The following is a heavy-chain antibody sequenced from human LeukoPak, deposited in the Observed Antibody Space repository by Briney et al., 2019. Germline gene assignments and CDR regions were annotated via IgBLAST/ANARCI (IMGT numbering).Heavy chain of an antibody. J-gene: IGHJ4*02. CDR1: GFTFSSYS. D-gene: IGHD3-10*01. CDR2: ISSSSSYM. V-gene: IGHV3-21*01. CDR3: ASRYYYGSGSHPPFDY. Sequence: GGSLRLSCAASGFTFSSYSMNWVRQAPGKGLEWVSSISSSSSYMYYADSVKGRFTISRDNAKNSLYLQMNSLRAEDTAVYYCASRYYYGSGSHPPFDYWGQGTLVTVSS.